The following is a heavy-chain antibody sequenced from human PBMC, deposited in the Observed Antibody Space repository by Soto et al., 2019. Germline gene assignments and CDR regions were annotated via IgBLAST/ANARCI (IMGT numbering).Heavy chain of an antibody. V-gene: IGHV4-34*01. CDR2: THHSGST. J-gene: IGHJ4*02. CDR1: GGSFSTYY. D-gene: IGHD3-16*01. CDR3: ANRLGSF. Sequence: PSETLSPTCAVYGGSFSTYYWAWIRQPPGKGLEWIGETHHSGSTTYSPSLMSRVSISIDTSRNQFSLKLRAVTAADTGVYYCANRLGSFWGQGTLVTVSS.